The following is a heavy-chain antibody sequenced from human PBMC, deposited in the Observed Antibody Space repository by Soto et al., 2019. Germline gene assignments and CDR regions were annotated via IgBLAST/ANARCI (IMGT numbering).Heavy chain of an antibody. CDR2: IIPILDIP. V-gene: IGHV1-69*02. J-gene: IGHJ6*02. Sequence: QVQLVQSGAEVKKPGSSVKVSCKASGGTFSRYTFTWVRQAPGQGLEWMGRIIPILDIPNYAQNFQGRVTMTEAKSPGTAYMELSSLTSDDTAVYYCASHFTGVLVLGTSPPGGDNYGWAVWGQGTTVTVSS. CDR3: ASHFTGVLVLGTSPPGGDNYGWAV. D-gene: IGHD2-8*02. CDR1: GGTFSRYT.